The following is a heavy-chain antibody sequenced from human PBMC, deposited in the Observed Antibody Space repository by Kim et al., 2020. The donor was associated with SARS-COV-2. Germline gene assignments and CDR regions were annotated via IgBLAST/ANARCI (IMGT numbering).Heavy chain of an antibody. Sequence: NPLLKSRVTISVDTSKNQFSLKLSSVTAADTAVYYCAREGEDSSGYYYGYWGQGTLVTVSS. D-gene: IGHD3-22*01. V-gene: IGHV4-59*01. J-gene: IGHJ4*02. CDR3: AREGEDSSGYYYGY.